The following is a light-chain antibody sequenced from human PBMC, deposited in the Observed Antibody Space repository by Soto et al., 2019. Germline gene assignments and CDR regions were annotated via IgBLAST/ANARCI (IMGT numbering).Light chain of an antibody. J-gene: IGKJ1*01. CDR2: GAS. V-gene: IGKV3-15*01. Sequence: TQSPATLSVSPGERAALCCRASQSVSSNLAWYQQKPGQAPRLLIYGASTRATGIPARFSGSGSGTEFTLTISSLQSEDFAVYYCQQYNNWPPWTFGQGTKVDIK. CDR3: QQYNNWPPWT. CDR1: QSVSSN.